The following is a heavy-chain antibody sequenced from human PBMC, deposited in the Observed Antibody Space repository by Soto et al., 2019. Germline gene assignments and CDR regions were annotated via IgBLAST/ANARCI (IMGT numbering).Heavy chain of an antibody. D-gene: IGHD3-16*02. V-gene: IGHV3-30*18. CDR3: AKLAIWGSYRFRVPIDY. Sequence: QVQLVESGGGVVQPGRSLRLSCAASGFTFSSYGMHWVRQAPGKGLEWVAVISYDGSNKYYADSVKGRFTISRDNSKNPLYLQMNSLRAEDTAVYYCAKLAIWGSYRFRVPIDYWGQGTLVTVSS. CDR2: ISYDGSNK. J-gene: IGHJ4*02. CDR1: GFTFSSYG.